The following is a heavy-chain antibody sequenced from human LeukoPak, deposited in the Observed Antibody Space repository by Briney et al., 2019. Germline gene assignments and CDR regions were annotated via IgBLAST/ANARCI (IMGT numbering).Heavy chain of an antibody. CDR3: ARDPSGGPANNYYMDV. CDR1: GYSISSGYY. Sequence: AETLSLTCAVSGYSISSGYYWGWIRQPPGKGLEWIGSIYHSGSTYYNPSLKSRVTISVDTSKNQFSLKLSSVTAADTAVYYCARDPSGGPANNYYMDVWGKGTPVTVSS. V-gene: IGHV4-38-2*02. D-gene: IGHD1/OR15-1a*01. CDR2: IYHSGST. J-gene: IGHJ6*03.